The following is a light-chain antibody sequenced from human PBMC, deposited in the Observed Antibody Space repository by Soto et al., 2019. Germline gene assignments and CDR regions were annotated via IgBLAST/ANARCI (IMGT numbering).Light chain of an antibody. Sequence: EIVLTQSPGTLSLSPGERATLSCRASQSVSGSSLAWYQQKPGQAPRLLIYGASSRATDIPDRFSGSGSGTDFTLTISRLEPEDFAVYYCQQCGSSPRSFGGGTKVEIK. J-gene: IGKJ4*01. V-gene: IGKV3-20*01. CDR3: QQCGSSPRS. CDR2: GAS. CDR1: QSVSGSS.